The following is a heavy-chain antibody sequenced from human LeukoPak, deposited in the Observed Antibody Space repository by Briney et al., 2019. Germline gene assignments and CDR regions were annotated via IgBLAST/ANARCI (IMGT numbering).Heavy chain of an antibody. V-gene: IGHV4-34*01. D-gene: IGHD3-3*01. Sequence: PSETLSLTCAAYGGSFSGYYWSWIRQPPGKGLEWIGEINHSGSTNYNPSLKSRVTISVDTSKNQFSLKLSSVTAADTAVYYCARGPGLRFLEWLSYFDYWGQGTLVTVSS. J-gene: IGHJ4*02. CDR1: GGSFSGYY. CDR2: INHSGST. CDR3: ARGPGLRFLEWLSYFDY.